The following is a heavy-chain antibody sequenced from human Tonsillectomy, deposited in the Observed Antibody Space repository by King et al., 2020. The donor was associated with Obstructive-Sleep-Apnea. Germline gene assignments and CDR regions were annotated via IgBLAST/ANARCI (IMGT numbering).Heavy chain of an antibody. D-gene: IGHD5-18*01. V-gene: IGHV4-59*01. CDR1: GGSISSYY. CDR3: ARGAYVDTPMVTYYYAMDV. Sequence: VQLQESGPGLVKPSETLSLTCTVSGGSISSYYWTWIRQPPGKGLEWIGYIYYSGSTNYNPSLKRRVTISVDTSKNQFSLKLSSVTAADTAVYYCARGAYVDTPMVTYYYAMDVWVQGTTVTVSS. J-gene: IGHJ6*02. CDR2: IYYSGST.